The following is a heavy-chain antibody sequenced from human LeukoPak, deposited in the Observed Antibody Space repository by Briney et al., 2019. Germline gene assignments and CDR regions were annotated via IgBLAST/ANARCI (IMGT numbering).Heavy chain of an antibody. CDR1: GGTFSSYT. V-gene: IGHV1-69*02. J-gene: IGHJ4*02. CDR3: ARGGYSGYDSFDY. D-gene: IGHD5-12*01. CDR2: IIPILGIA. Sequence: SVKVSCKASGGTFSSYTISWVRQAPGQGLEWVGRIIPILGIANYAQKFQGRVTITADKSTSTAYMELSSLRSEDTAVYYCARGGYSGYDSFDYWGQGTLVTVSS.